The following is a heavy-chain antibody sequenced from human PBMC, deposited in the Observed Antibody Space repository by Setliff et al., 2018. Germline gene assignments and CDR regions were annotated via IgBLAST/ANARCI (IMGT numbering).Heavy chain of an antibody. D-gene: IGHD2-2*03. V-gene: IGHV1-8*02. J-gene: IGHJ6*03. Sequence: ASVKVSCKASGGTFSNIGISWVRQAPGQGLEWMGWMNPNSGKTGYAQKFQGRVIMTRNTSISTAYLGLNTLRSDDTAVYYCARGGFGYCSSTSCQWGYYSMDAWGKGTTVTVSS. CDR3: ARGGFGYCSSTSCQWGYYSMDA. CDR2: MNPNSGKT. CDR1: GGTFSNIG.